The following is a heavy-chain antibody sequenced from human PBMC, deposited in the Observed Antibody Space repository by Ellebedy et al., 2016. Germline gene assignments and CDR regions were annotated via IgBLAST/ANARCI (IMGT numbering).Heavy chain of an antibody. D-gene: IGHD4-23*01. V-gene: IGHV1-58*01. CDR2: IVVGSSNT. J-gene: IGHJ4*02. CDR1: GLTFSTSL. Sequence: SVQVSCXASGLTFSTSLVQWVRQARGQGLEWIGRIVVGSSNTIYAQKFLERVTITRDMSTSTAYMELSSPRSEDTAVYYCATCEDGYGGFGYWGQGTLVSVSS. CDR3: ATCEDGYGGFGY.